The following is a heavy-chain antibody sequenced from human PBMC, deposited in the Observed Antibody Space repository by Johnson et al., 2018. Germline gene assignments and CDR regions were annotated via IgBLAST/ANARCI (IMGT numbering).Heavy chain of an antibody. Sequence: VQLVESGGGLVQPGGSLKLSCAASGFTFSGSAMHWVHPASGKGLAWVGRIKSNTDGGTTDYAAPVDGGFTIPRDDSKNTLYLQMNSLKTEETAVYYCARDHTYRSSWLHLEYFQHWGQGTLVTVSS. CDR2: IKSNTDGGTT. CDR3: ARDHTYRSSWLHLEYFQH. CDR1: GFTFSGSA. J-gene: IGHJ1*01. V-gene: IGHV3-15*01. D-gene: IGHD6-13*01.